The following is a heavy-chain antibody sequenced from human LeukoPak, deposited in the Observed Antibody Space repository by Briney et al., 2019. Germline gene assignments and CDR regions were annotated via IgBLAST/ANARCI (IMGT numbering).Heavy chain of an antibody. V-gene: IGHV3-53*01. D-gene: IGHD1-1*01. Sequence: GGSLRLSCAASGFTVSSNHVSWVRLAPGKGLEWVSVIYSGGSTDYADSVKGRFTTSRDNSKNTLYLQMNSLRAEDTAVYHCARGPAGYNWGQGTLVTVSS. CDR2: IYSGGST. J-gene: IGHJ4*02. CDR3: ARGPAGYN. CDR1: GFTVSSNH.